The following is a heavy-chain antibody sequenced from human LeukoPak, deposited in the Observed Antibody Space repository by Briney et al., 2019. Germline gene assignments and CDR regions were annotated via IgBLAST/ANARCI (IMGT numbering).Heavy chain of an antibody. Sequence: ASVKVSCKASGYTFTGYYMHWVRQAPGQGLEWMGWINPNSGGTNYAQKFQGWVTMTRDTSISTAYMELSRLRSDDTAVYYCARSHYYDSSGYWTDYYYYGMVVWGQGTTVTVSS. CDR1: GYTFTGYY. CDR3: ARSHYYDSSGYWTDYYYYGMVV. J-gene: IGHJ6*02. D-gene: IGHD3-22*01. V-gene: IGHV1-2*04. CDR2: INPNSGGT.